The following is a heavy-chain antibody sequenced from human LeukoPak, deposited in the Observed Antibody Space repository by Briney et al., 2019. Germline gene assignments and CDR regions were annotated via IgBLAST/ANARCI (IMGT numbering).Heavy chain of an antibody. CDR3: ATAIGGYTPSQRGYYMDV. D-gene: IGHD6-13*01. V-gene: IGHV6-1*01. Sequence: SQTLSLTCAISGDCVSSNSAAWNWIRQSPSRGLEWLGRTYYRSKWYNDYAVSVKSRITINPDTSKNQFSLQLNSVTPEDTAVYYCATAIGGYTPSQRGYYMDVWGKGTTVTVSS. J-gene: IGHJ6*03. CDR2: TYYRSKWYN. CDR1: GDCVSSNSAA.